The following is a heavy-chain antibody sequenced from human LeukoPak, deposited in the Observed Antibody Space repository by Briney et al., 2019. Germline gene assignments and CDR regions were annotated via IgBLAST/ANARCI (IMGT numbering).Heavy chain of an antibody. CDR3: ARDLEYSSSWYGY. Sequence: ASVKVSCKASGYTFTSYYMHWVRQAPGQGLEWMGIINPSGGSTSYAQKFQGRVTMTTDTSTSTAYMELRSLKSDDTAVYYCARDLEYSSSWYGYWGQGTLVTVSS. J-gene: IGHJ4*02. CDR2: INPSGGST. CDR1: GYTFTSYY. V-gene: IGHV1-46*01. D-gene: IGHD6-13*01.